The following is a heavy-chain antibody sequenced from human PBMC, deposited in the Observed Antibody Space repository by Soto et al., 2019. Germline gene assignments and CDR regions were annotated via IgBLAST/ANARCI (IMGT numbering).Heavy chain of an antibody. CDR1: GGSISSGGYS. Sequence: LSLTCAVSGGSISSGGYSWSWIRQPPGKGLEWIGYIYHSGSTYYNPSLKSRVTISVDRSKNQFSLKLSSVTAADTAVYYCARALRYFDWLSYSDAFDIWGQGTMVTVSS. CDR2: IYHSGST. J-gene: IGHJ3*02. D-gene: IGHD3-9*01. V-gene: IGHV4-30-2*01. CDR3: ARALRYFDWLSYSDAFDI.